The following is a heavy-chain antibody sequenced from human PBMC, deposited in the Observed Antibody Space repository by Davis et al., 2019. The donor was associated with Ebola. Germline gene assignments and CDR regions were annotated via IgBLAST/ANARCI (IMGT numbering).Heavy chain of an antibody. J-gene: IGHJ4*02. Sequence: GESLKISCAASGFTVSSNYMSWVRQAPGKGLEWVSVIYSGGSTYYADSVKGRFIISRDNFKNTLYLQMNSLRPEDTAVYFCAKDSGRGYSYGGHPDSWGQGTLVTVSP. V-gene: IGHV3-53*05. CDR2: IYSGGST. CDR3: AKDSGRGYSYGGHPDS. D-gene: IGHD5-18*01. CDR1: GFTVSSNY.